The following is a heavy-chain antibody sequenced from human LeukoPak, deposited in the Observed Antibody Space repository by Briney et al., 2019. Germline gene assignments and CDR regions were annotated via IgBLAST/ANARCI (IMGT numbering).Heavy chain of an antibody. CDR2: VSYDGSDR. Sequence: GGSLRLSCAASGFTFSSYAIHWVRQAPSNGLEWVAVVSYDGSDRHYADSVKGRSTISRDNSKNTLTLQMNGLRPEDTAVYYCAKDEVGAANYFEYWGQGTLVTVSS. V-gene: IGHV3-30*18. CDR3: AKDEVGAANYFEY. J-gene: IGHJ4*02. D-gene: IGHD1-26*01. CDR1: GFTFSSYA.